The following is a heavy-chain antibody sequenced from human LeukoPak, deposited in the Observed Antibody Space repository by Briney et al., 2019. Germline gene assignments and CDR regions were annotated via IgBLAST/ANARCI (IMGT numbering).Heavy chain of an antibody. CDR3: ARASVVVTEAFDY. Sequence: SETLSLTCTVSGGSISSYYWSWIRQPPGKGLEWIGYIYYSGSTNYNPSLKSRVTISVDTSKNQFSLKLSSVTAADTAVYYCARASVVVTEAFDYWGQGTLVTVSS. CDR2: IYYSGST. CDR1: GGSISSYY. V-gene: IGHV4-59*01. D-gene: IGHD2-21*02. J-gene: IGHJ4*02.